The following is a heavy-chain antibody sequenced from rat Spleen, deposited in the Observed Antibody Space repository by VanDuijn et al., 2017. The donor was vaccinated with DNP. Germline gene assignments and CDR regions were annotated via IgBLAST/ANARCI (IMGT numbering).Heavy chain of an antibody. CDR3: ARWTYYFDY. V-gene: IGHV3-1*01. Sequence: EVQLQESGPGLVKPSQSLSLTCSVTGYSITNNYWGWIRKFPGNKMEWIGHMSYSGSATYNPSLKSRISITRDTSKNQFFLQLSSVTPEDTATYYCARWTYYFDYWGQGVMVTVSS. J-gene: IGHJ2*01. CDR2: MSYSGSA. CDR1: GYSITNNY.